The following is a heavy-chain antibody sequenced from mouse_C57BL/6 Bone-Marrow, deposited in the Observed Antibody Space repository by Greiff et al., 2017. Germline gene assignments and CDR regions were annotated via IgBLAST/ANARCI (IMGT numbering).Heavy chain of an antibody. CDR3: ARGGYDVFYAMDY. V-gene: IGHV3-5*01. CDR1: GISITTGNYR. D-gene: IGHD2-2*01. CDR2: IYYSGTI. J-gene: IGHJ4*01. Sequence: EVKLVESGPGLVKPSQTVFLTCTVTGISITTGNYRWSWIRQFPGNKLEWIGYIYYSGTITYNPSLTSRTTITRDTPKNPFFLEMNSLTSEDTATYYCARGGYDVFYAMDYWGQGTSVTVSS.